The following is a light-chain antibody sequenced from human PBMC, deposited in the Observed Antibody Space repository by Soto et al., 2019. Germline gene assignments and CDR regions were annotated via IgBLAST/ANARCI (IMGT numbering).Light chain of an antibody. Sequence: IVLTQSPGTRSLSPVERATVSCRASEPIGRASFAWYQHRPGRTPRLVLYATSNRAAGIPDRFGGSGSGVDLTLNLSAVEPEDFAVCYCQQYATSPFIFGQGTKLEI. V-gene: IGKV3-20*01. J-gene: IGKJ2*01. CDR3: QQYATSPFI. CDR1: EPIGRAS. CDR2: ATS.